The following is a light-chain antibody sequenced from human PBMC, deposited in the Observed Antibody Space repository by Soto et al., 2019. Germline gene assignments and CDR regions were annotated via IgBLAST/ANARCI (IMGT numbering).Light chain of an antibody. V-gene: IGKV3-20*01. CDR1: QSVSSNY. CDR3: QQYGGSPRT. CDR2: GAS. J-gene: IGKJ2*01. Sequence: EIVLTQSPGTLSLSPGERATLSCRASQSVSSNYLAWYQQKPGQAPRLLIYGASTRATGIPDRFSGSGSGTDITLTISRLEPEDFAVYYCQQYGGSPRTFGQGTKLEIK.